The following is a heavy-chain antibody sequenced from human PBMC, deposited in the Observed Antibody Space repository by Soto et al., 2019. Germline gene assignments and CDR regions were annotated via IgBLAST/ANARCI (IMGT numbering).Heavy chain of an antibody. CDR3: SRAEGAYCINGGCLGYYYGMEG. J-gene: IGHJ6*01. CDR2: IKQDGSEK. D-gene: IGHD2-8*01. CDR1: GFTFSSYL. V-gene: IGHV3-7*01. Sequence: GGSLRLSCAASGFTFSSYLMSWVRQAPWKGLEWLANIKQDGSEKYYVDSVKGRFTISIDNAKNSLYLQMNSLRAEDTAVYYCSRAEGAYCINGGCLGYYYGMEGWGQGSPLTASS.